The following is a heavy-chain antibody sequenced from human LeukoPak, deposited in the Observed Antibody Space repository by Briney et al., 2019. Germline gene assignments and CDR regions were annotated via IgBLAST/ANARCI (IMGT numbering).Heavy chain of an antibody. D-gene: IGHD6-13*01. J-gene: IGHJ4*02. Sequence: PGGSLRLSCAASGFTFDDYAMHWVRQAPGKGLEWVSGISWNSGSIGYADSVKGRFTISRDNAKNSLYLQMNSPRAEDTALYYCAKDIGTDSIAAAGDYWGQGTLVTVSS. CDR1: GFTFDDYA. V-gene: IGHV3-9*01. CDR2: ISWNSGSI. CDR3: AKDIGTDSIAAAGDY.